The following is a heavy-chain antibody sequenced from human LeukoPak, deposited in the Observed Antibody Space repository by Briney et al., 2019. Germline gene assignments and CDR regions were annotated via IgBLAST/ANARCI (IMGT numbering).Heavy chain of an antibody. Sequence: PGRSLRLSCAASGFTFDDYAMHWVRQAPGKGLEWVSGISWNSGQKGYADSVKGRFTISRDNAKNSLYLQMNSLRPEDTALYYCAKDVVAVAWPGGMDVWGQGTTVTVSS. D-gene: IGHD6-19*01. CDR2: ISWNSGQK. V-gene: IGHV3-9*01. J-gene: IGHJ6*02. CDR3: AKDVVAVAWPGGMDV. CDR1: GFTFDDYA.